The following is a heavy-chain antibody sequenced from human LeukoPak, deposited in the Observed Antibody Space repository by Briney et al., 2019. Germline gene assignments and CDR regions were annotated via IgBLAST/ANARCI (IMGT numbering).Heavy chain of an antibody. Sequence: PSETLSLTCTVSGGSISSGGYYWSWIRQHPGKGLEWIGYIYYSGSTYYNPSLKSRVTISVDTSKNQFSLKLSSETAADTAVYYCARVFSQGVATKKFDYWGQGTLVTVPS. V-gene: IGHV4-31*03. D-gene: IGHD5-12*01. CDR2: IYYSGST. J-gene: IGHJ4*02. CDR3: ARVFSQGVATKKFDY. CDR1: GGSISSGGYY.